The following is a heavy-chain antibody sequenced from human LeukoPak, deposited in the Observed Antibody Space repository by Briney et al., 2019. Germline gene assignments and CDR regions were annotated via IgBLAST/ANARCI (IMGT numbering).Heavy chain of an antibody. J-gene: IGHJ4*02. CDR1: GFTFSSYA. D-gene: IGHD6-19*01. Sequence: GRSLRLSCAASGFTFSSYAMHWVRQAPGKGLEWVANIKQDGSEKYYVDSVKGRFTISRDNAKNSLYLQMNSLRAEDTAVYYCATPPKQWPVYWGQGTLVTVSS. V-gene: IGHV3-7*01. CDR3: ATPPKQWPVY. CDR2: IKQDGSEK.